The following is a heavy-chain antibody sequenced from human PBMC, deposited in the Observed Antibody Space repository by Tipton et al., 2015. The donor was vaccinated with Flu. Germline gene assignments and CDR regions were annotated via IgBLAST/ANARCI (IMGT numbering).Heavy chain of an antibody. D-gene: IGHD2-2*01. Sequence: TLSLTCTVSGDSINNNYWSWVRQPPGKGLEWIGYIYYSGSTNYNPSLKSRVTISADTSNNQFSLKLSSVTAADTAVYYCARGDCSSTSCLDYWGQGTLVTVSS. J-gene: IGHJ4*02. CDR1: GDSINNNY. CDR2: IYYSGST. V-gene: IGHV4-59*01. CDR3: ARGDCSSTSCLDY.